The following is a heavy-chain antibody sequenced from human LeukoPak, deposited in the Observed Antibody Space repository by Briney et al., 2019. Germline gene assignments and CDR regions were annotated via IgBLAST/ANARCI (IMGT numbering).Heavy chain of an antibody. D-gene: IGHD1-26*01. CDR1: GFTFSSYA. Sequence: GGSLRLSCVVSGFTFSSYAMNWVRQAPGKGLEWVSGITASGGSTYYTDSVKGRFTTSRDNSKNTLFMQMNSLRDEDTALYYCAKYVGQSGSNYYGLDVWGQGTAVTVSS. J-gene: IGHJ6*02. V-gene: IGHV3-23*01. CDR3: AKYVGQSGSNYYGLDV. CDR2: ITASGGST.